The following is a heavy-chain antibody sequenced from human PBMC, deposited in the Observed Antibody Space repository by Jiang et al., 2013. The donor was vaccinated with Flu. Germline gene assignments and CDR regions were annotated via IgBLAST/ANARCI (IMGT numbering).Heavy chain of an antibody. Sequence: QMPGKGLEWMGRIDPSDSYTNYSPSFQGHVTISADKSISTAYLQWSSLKASDTAMYYCAREDIYDSSGYYDVDAFDIWGQGTMVTVSS. CDR3: AREDIYDSSGYYDVDAFDI. V-gene: IGHV5-10-1*01. J-gene: IGHJ3*02. D-gene: IGHD3-22*01. CDR2: IDPSDSYT.